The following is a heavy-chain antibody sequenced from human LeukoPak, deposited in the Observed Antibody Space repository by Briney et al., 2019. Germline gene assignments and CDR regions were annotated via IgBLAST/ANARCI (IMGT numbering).Heavy chain of an antibody. J-gene: IGHJ4*02. CDR1: GGTFSSYA. V-gene: IGHV1-69*05. D-gene: IGHD6-19*01. CDR3: ASRDSSGWYGIGY. Sequence: SVKVSCKASGGTFSSYAISWVRQAPGQGLEWMGRIIPIFGTANYAQKFQGRVTITTDESTSTAYMELSSLRSEDTAVYYCASRDSSGWYGIGYWCQGTLVTVSS. CDR2: IIPIFGTA.